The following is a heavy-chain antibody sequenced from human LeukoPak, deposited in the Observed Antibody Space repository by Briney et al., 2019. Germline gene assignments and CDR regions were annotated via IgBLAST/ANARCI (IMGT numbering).Heavy chain of an antibody. J-gene: IGHJ4*02. V-gene: IGHV3-23*01. CDR2: ISGSGGST. CDR1: GFTFSSYA. CDR3: AKTSYYDYVWGSSLDC. Sequence: SGGSLRLSCAASGFTFSSYAMSWVRQAPGKGLEWVSAISGSGGSTYYADSVKGRFTISRDNSKNTLYLQMNSLRAEDTAVYYCAKTSYYDYVWGSSLDCWGQGTLVTVSS. D-gene: IGHD3-16*01.